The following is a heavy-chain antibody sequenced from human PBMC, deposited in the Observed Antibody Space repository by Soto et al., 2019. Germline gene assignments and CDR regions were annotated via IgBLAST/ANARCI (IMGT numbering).Heavy chain of an antibody. CDR1: GYTFTSYY. D-gene: IGHD1-26*01. V-gene: IGHV1-46*01. CDR2: INPSGGST. Sequence: GASVKVSCKASGYTFTSYYMHWVRQAPGQGLEWMGIINPSGGSTSYAQKFQGRVTMTRDTSTSTVYMELSSLRSEDTAVYYCARALGGGYRDLYYYYYGMDVWGQGTTVTVSS. J-gene: IGHJ6*02. CDR3: ARALGGGYRDLYYYYYGMDV.